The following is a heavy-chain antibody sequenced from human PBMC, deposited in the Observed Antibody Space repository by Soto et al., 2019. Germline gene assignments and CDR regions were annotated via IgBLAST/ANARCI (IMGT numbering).Heavy chain of an antibody. CDR3: AKGGLLPRANRWF. V-gene: IGHV3-23*01. CDR2: ISGSGVDT. Sequence: EVQLLESGGGLVQPGGSLRLSCAASGFTFRNYPMTWVRQAPGKGLDWVSTISGSGVDTYYPDSVKGRVTISRDHSKNTLYLQIISLRAEVTAVYYCAKGGLLPRANRWFWGQGTLVTVSS. D-gene: IGHD2-2*01. J-gene: IGHJ4*02. CDR1: GFTFRNYP.